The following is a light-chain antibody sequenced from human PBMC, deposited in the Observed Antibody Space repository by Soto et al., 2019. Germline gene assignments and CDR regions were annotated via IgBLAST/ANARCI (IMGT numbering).Light chain of an antibody. CDR2: LGS. V-gene: IGKV2-28*01. J-gene: IGKJ1*01. Sequence: EIVVTQSPLSLPVTPGEPASISCKSSESLLHSNGNTYLEWYLQKPGQSPQLLIYLGSNRASGVPDRCSASGSGTDFTLNISRVEAEDVGVYYCMKALHARTFGQGTKVDIK. CDR1: ESLLHSNGNTY. CDR3: MKALHART.